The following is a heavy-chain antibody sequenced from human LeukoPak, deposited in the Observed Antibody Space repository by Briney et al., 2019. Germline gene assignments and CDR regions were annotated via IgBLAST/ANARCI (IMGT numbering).Heavy chain of an antibody. Sequence: ASVKVSCKTSGYTFNAYYMHWVRQAPGQGLEWMGWINPNSGGSNYAQKFQGRVTMTGDRSISTAYMELSRLRSDDTAVYYCARERTPGSGYGVDYWGQGTVVTVSS. J-gene: IGHJ4*02. V-gene: IGHV1-2*02. CDR2: INPNSGGS. D-gene: IGHD6-25*01. CDR3: ARERTPGSGYGVDY. CDR1: GYTFNAYY.